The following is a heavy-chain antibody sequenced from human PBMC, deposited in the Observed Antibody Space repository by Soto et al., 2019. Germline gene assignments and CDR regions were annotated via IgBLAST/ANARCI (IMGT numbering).Heavy chain of an antibody. V-gene: IGHV3-7*01. J-gene: IGHJ3*02. CDR2: IKQDGSEK. D-gene: IGHD1-7*01. CDR3: ARDPILELRSYDAFDI. CDR1: GFTFSSYW. Sequence: LRLSCAASGFTFSSYWMSWVRQAPGKGLEWVANIKQDGSEKYYVDSVKGRFTISRDNAKNSLYLQMNSLRAEVTAVYYCARDPILELRSYDAFDIWGQGTMVTVSS.